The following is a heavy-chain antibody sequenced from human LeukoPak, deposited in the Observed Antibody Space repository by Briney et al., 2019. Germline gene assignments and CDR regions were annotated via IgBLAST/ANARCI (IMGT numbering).Heavy chain of an antibody. J-gene: IGHJ4*02. Sequence: ASVKVSCNASGYTFTSYYMHWVRQAPGRGLEWMGIINPSGGSTSYAQKFQGRVTMTRDTSTSTVYMELSSLRSEDTAVYYCARAEIAAAGIVYFGYWGQGTLVTVSS. CDR2: INPSGGST. D-gene: IGHD6-13*01. CDR1: GYTFTSYY. V-gene: IGHV1-46*03. CDR3: ARAEIAAAGIVYFGY.